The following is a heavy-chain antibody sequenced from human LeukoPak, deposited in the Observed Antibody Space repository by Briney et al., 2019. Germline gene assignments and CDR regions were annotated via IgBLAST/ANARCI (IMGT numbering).Heavy chain of an antibody. CDR1: GFTVSSNY. CDR2: IYSGGTT. V-gene: IGHV3-66*01. CDR3: ARTGCSGGSCYASSGDAFDI. D-gene: IGHD2-15*01. J-gene: IGHJ3*02. Sequence: GGSLRLSCAASGFTVSSNYMSWVRQAPGKGLEWVSVIYSGGTTNYADSVKGRFTISRDYSKNTVDLQMNSLRAEDTAVYYCARTGCSGGSCYASSGDAFDIWSQGTMVTVSS.